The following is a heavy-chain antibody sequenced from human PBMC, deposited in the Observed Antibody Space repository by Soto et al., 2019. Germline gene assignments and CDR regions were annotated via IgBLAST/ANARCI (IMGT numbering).Heavy chain of an antibody. Sequence: PGGSLRLSCAASGFTFSSYGMHWVRQAPGKGLEWVAVIWYDGSNKYYADSVKGRFTISRDNSKNTLYLQMNSLRAEDTAVYYCARVEGYCSGGSCYSHYGMDVWGQGTTVTVSS. V-gene: IGHV3-33*01. D-gene: IGHD2-15*01. CDR1: GFTFSSYG. CDR3: ARVEGYCSGGSCYSHYGMDV. J-gene: IGHJ6*02. CDR2: IWYDGSNK.